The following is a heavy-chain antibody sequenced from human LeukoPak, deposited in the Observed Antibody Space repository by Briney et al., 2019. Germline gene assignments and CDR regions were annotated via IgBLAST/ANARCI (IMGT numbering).Heavy chain of an antibody. Sequence: GGSLRLSCAASGFTFSDYYMSWIRQAPGKGLEWVSYISSSGNTIYYADSVKGRFTISRDNAKNSLCLQMNSLKAEDTAVYYCAREGIWQQLDGYYFDYWGQGTLVTVSS. CDR3: AREGIWQQLDGYYFDY. J-gene: IGHJ4*02. CDR2: ISSSGNTI. D-gene: IGHD6-13*01. V-gene: IGHV3-11*04. CDR1: GFTFSDYY.